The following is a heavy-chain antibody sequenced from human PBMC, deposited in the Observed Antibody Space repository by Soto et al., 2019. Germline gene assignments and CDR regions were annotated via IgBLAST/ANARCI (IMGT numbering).Heavy chain of an antibody. J-gene: IGHJ4*02. D-gene: IGHD4-17*01. CDR3: ARGTALIYGDYPGAGYFDF. V-gene: IGHV4-59*07. CDR1: GGSISSYY. Sequence: SSDTLSLTCTVSGGSISSYYWRWIRQSPGRGLEWIGYVHYSGTTNYNPSLKSRVAMSLDSSKRQFSLTLNSVTAADTAVYYCARGTALIYGDYPGAGYFDFWGQGIQVTVSS. CDR2: VHYSGTT.